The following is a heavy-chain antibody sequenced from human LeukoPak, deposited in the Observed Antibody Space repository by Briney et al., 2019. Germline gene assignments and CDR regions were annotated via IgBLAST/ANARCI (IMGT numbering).Heavy chain of an antibody. Sequence: PSETLSLTCSVSGGSVSSDYWSWIRQSPGTGLEWIGYIYHPTTTNYNPSLKSRVSMSLDTSKNQFSLDLTSVTAADTAMYFCATGHSSGWFDFWGRGTLVTVSS. CDR2: IYHPTTT. CDR3: ATGHSSGWFDF. J-gene: IGHJ4*02. V-gene: IGHV4-59*02. CDR1: GGSVSSDY. D-gene: IGHD6-19*01.